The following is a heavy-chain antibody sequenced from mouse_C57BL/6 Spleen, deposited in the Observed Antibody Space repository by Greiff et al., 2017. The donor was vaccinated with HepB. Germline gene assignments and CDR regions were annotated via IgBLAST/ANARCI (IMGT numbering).Heavy chain of an antibody. CDR1: GYSITSGYY. CDR2: ISYDGSN. CDR3: AREEGRFDV. D-gene: IGHD3-3*01. V-gene: IGHV3-6*01. J-gene: IGHJ1*03. Sequence: EVQLQESGPGLVKPSQSLSLTCSVTGYSITSGYYWNWIRQFPGNKLEWMGYISYDGSNNYNPSLKNRISITRDTSKNQFFLKLNSVTTEDTATYYCAREEGRFDVWGTGTTVTVSS.